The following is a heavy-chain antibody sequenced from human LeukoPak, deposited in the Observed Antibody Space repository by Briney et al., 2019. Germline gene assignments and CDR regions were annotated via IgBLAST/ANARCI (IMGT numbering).Heavy chain of an antibody. D-gene: IGHD3-22*01. CDR2: INPNSGGT. Sequence: ASVKVSCKASGYTFTGYYMHWVRQAPGQGLEWMGWINPNSGGTNYAQKFQGRVTMTRDTSISTAYMELSRLRSDDTAVYYCARPYDSSGYYYLQGYFDLWGRGTLFTVSS. V-gene: IGHV1-2*02. CDR1: GYTFTGYY. J-gene: IGHJ2*01. CDR3: ARPYDSSGYYYLQGYFDL.